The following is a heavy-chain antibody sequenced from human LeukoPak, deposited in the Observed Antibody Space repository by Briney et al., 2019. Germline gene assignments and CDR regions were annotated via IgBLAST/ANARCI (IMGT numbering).Heavy chain of an antibody. CDR3: ARGGALLY. D-gene: IGHD2-15*01. CDR1: GFTFSSYS. Sequence: GGSLRLSCAASGFTFSSYSMNWVRQAPGKGLEWVSYISSSGRTIYYADSVKGRFTISRDNAKNSLYLQMNSLRAEDTAVYYCARGGALLYWGQGTLVTVSS. J-gene: IGHJ4*02. V-gene: IGHV3-48*04. CDR2: ISSSGRTI.